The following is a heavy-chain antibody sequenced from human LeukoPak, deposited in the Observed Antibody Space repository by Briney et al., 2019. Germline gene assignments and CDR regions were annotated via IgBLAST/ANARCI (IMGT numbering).Heavy chain of an antibody. CDR2: IWYGGSNK. J-gene: IGHJ3*02. D-gene: IGHD7-27*01. CDR1: GFTFSSYG. CDR3: AITGDFDI. Sequence: PGGSLRLSCAASGFTFSSYGMHWVRQAPGKGLEWVAVIWYGGSNKYYADSVKGRFTISRDNSKNTLYLQMNGLRAEDTAVYYCAITGDFDIWGQGTMVTVSS. V-gene: IGHV3-33*01.